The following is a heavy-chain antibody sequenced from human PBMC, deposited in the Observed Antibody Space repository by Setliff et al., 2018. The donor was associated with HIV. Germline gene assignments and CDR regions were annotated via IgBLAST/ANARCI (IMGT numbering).Heavy chain of an antibody. J-gene: IGHJ5*02. CDR1: GGSISSDNW. CDR2: ISHSGGT. Sequence: TLSLTCAVSGGSISSDNWWTWVRQPPGKGLEWIASISHSGGTYYNPSLKSRVTISVDTPKNQFSLKLNSVTAADTAVYYCASRVYYYDESRTLREEGFVPWGQGTLVTVSS. V-gene: IGHV4-4*02. CDR3: ASRVYYYDESRTLREEGFVP. D-gene: IGHD3-22*01.